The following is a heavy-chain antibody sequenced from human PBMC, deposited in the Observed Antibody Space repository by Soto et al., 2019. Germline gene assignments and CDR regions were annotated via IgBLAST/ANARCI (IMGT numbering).Heavy chain of an antibody. V-gene: IGHV3-23*01. Sequence: EVQLLESGGGLVQPGGSLRLSCAASGFTFSCCAMSWVRQAPGQGLEWVSTIHVGGDYTHYTHSVKGRFTISRDKSRNTLYLHMHSLRAEDKTIYYCAKNRGSGSYSHWCFDVWGRGNLVSVSS. CDR1: GFTFSCCA. J-gene: IGHJ2*01. CDR3: AKNRGSGSYSHWCFDV. D-gene: IGHD1-26*01. CDR2: IHVGGDYT.